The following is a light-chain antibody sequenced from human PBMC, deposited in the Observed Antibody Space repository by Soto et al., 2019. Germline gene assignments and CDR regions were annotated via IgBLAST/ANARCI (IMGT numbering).Light chain of an antibody. V-gene: IGLV2-8*01. CDR3: SSYVASNPLA. CDR1: TSDVGGYNY. Sequence: QSALTQPTSASGSPGQSVAISCTGTTSDVGGYNYVSWYQQHPGKAPKLIIYDVSKRPSGVPDRFSGSKSGNTASLTVSGLQCEDEADYYCSSYVASNPLAFGVVTKLTVL. CDR2: DVS. J-gene: IGLJ2*01.